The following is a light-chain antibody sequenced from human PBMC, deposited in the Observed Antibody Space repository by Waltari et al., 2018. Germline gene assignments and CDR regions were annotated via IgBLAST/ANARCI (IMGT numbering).Light chain of an antibody. CDR3: QHYNNYRYT. J-gene: IGKJ2*01. CDR2: EAS. CDR1: QSISRW. Sequence: DIQMTQSPSTLAAAVGDRVPLTCRASQSISRWLAWYQQKPGKAPKLLISEASTLKSGVPSRFSGSGSGTEFILTITSLQRDDFATYFCQHYNNYRYTFGQGTKLEI. V-gene: IGKV1-5*03.